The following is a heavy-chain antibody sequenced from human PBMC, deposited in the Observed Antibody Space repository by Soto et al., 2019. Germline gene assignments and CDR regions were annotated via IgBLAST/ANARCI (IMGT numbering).Heavy chain of an antibody. CDR1: GFTFRMFG. J-gene: IGHJ5*02. V-gene: IGHV3-48*02. CDR2: ISSSSATI. D-gene: IGHD6-19*01. Sequence: ELLLQESGGDLVQPGGSLRLSCVAYGFTFRMFGMNWVRQAPGKGLKWIAYISSSSATIMYGGSVEGRFTVYRDNADNSLFLQMKSLRYKDKAVYYCARDKGGTVAGFNWFDPWGHGTLVTVS. CDR3: ARDKGGTVAGFNWFDP.